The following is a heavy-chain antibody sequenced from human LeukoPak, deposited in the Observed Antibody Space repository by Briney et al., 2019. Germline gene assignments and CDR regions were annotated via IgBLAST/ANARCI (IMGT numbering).Heavy chain of an antibody. D-gene: IGHD3-22*01. J-gene: IGHJ4*02. V-gene: IGHV3-23*01. CDR2: ISGSGGST. CDR1: GFTFSSYA. Sequence: GSLRLSCAASGFTFSSYAMSWVRQAPGKGLEWVSAISGSGGSTYYADSVKGRFTISRDNSKNTLYLQMDSLRAEDTAVYYCAKGSTNYYDSRATFDYWGQGTLVTVSS. CDR3: AKGSTNYYDSRATFDY.